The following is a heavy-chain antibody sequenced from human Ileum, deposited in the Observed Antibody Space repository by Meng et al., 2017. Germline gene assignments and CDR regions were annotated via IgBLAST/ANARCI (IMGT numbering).Heavy chain of an antibody. J-gene: IGHJ3*02. CDR2: ISHTGYT. V-gene: IGHV4-34*01. Sequence: SDTLSLTCGVYGGSFSGYYWTWVRQPPGKGLEWIGEISHTGYTKYNPSLKSRVTMSVDASENPFSLRLSSVTAADTAIYYCAFVEAGTHQGAFNIWGQGALVTVSS. CDR3: AFVEAGTHQGAFNI. CDR1: GGSFSGYY. D-gene: IGHD1-7*01.